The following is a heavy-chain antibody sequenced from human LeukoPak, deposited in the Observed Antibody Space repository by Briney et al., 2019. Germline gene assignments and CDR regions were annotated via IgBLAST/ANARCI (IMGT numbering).Heavy chain of an antibody. V-gene: IGHV1-18*01. CDR2: ISAYNGNT. CDR1: GYTFTSYG. J-gene: IGHJ6*03. Sequence: ASVKVSCKASGYTFTSYGISWVRQAPGQGLEWMGWISAYNGNTNYAQKLQGRVTMTTDTSTSTAYMELRSLRSDDTAVYYCARGPDYGSGMSYYYYMDVWGKGTTVTISS. D-gene: IGHD3-10*01. CDR3: ARGPDYGSGMSYYYYMDV.